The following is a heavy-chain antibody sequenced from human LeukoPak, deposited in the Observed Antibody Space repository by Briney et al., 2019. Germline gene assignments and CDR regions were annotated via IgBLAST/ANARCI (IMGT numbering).Heavy chain of an antibody. V-gene: IGHV1-8*03. CDR2: MNPNSGNT. Sequence: GASVKVSCKASGYTFTSYDINWVRQATGQGLEWMGWMNPNSGNTGYAQKFQGRVTITRNTSISTAYMELSSLRSEDTAVYYCARGITSWAYYYYYMDVWGKGTTVTVSS. CDR3: ARGITSWAYYYYYMDV. CDR1: GYTFTSYD. D-gene: IGHD2-2*01. J-gene: IGHJ6*03.